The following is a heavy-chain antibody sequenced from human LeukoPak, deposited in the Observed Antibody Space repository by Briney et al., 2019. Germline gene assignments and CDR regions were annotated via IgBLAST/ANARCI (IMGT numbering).Heavy chain of an antibody. CDR1: GFTFSSYA. V-gene: IGHV3-23*01. D-gene: IGHD3-10*01. CDR2: ISNSGGST. Sequence: GGSLRLSCAASGFTFSSYAMSWVRQAPGKGLEWVSLISNSGGSTFYADSVKGRFTISRDNSKNTLYLQMNSLRAEDTAVYYCATFTYYYGSGNYDYWGQGTLVTVSS. J-gene: IGHJ4*02. CDR3: ATFTYYYGSGNYDY.